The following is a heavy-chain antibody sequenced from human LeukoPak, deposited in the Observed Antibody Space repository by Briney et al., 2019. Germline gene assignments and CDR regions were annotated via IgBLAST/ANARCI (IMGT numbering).Heavy chain of an antibody. CDR3: ARRRTTGLSGYMDV. Sequence: PSETLSLTCTVSGVSISSYYWSWIRQPPGKGLEWIGYIDYSGSTNYNPSLKSRVTISVGTSKNQFSLKLNSVTAADTAVYYCARRRTTGLSGYMDVWGKGTTVTV. V-gene: IGHV4-59*08. CDR2: IDYSGST. J-gene: IGHJ6*03. D-gene: IGHD2-2*01. CDR1: GVSISSYY.